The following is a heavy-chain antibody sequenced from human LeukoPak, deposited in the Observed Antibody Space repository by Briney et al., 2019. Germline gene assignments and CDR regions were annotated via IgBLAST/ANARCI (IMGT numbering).Heavy chain of an antibody. CDR1: GYTFTGYY. J-gene: IGHJ4*02. Sequence: ASVKVSCKSSGYTFTGYYIHWVRQATGQGLEWMGWINCHSGGTNHAQKFQGSVTMTRDPSISTAYMELTSLISDDTAVYYCTRGDTYGVDYWGQGTLVTVSS. D-gene: IGHD1-26*01. CDR3: TRGDTYGVDY. V-gene: IGHV1-2*02. CDR2: INCHSGGT.